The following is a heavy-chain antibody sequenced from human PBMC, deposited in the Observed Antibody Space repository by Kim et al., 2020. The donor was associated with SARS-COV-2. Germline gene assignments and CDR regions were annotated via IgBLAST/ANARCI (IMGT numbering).Heavy chain of an antibody. CDR3: ACNGYYYDSSGYYLPGY. D-gene: IGHD3-22*01. V-gene: IGHV3-7*03. CDR2: IKQDGSEK. J-gene: IGHJ4*02. Sequence: GGSLRLSCAASGFTFSSYWMSWVRQAPGKGLEWVANIKQDGSEKYYVDSVKGRFTISRDNAKNSLYLQMNSLRAEDTAVYYCACNGYYYDSSGYYLPGYWGQGTLVTVSS. CDR1: GFTFSSYW.